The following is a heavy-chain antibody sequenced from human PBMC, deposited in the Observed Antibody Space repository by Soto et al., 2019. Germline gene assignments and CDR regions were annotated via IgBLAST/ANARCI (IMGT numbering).Heavy chain of an antibody. D-gene: IGHD2-15*01. CDR2: IYYSGST. CDR1: GGSISSSSYY. Sequence: SETLSLTCTVSGGSISSSSYYWGWIRQPPGKGLEWIGSIYYSGSTYYNPSLKSRVTISVDTSKNQFSLKLSSVTAADTAVYYCAKVAATGPVIYWFDPWGQGTLVTVSS. J-gene: IGHJ5*02. V-gene: IGHV4-39*01. CDR3: AKVAATGPVIYWFDP.